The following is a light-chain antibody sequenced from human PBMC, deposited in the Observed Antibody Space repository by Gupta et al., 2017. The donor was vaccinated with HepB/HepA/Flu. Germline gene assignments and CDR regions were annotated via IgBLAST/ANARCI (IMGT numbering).Light chain of an antibody. CDR3: QQTDITPMT. Sequence: DIQMTPSPSSLSTSVGDRVTITCRASQSISTYLNWFQQKPGKAPNLLIYAASSLQSGVPSRFSGSGSGAEFTLTISSLQPEDFATYYCQQTDITPMTFGQGTKVEIK. J-gene: IGKJ1*01. CDR1: QSISTY. V-gene: IGKV1-39*01. CDR2: AAS.